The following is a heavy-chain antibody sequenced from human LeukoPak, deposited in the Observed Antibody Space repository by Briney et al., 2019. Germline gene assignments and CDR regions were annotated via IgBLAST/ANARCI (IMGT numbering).Heavy chain of an antibody. CDR2: ISGSGGST. Sequence: GGSLRLSCAASGFTFTSYAMSWVRQAPGKGLEWVSAISGSGGSTYYADSVKGRFTISRDNAKNSLYLQMNSLRAEDTALYYCAKDVRYFDWLFAFDYWGQGTLVTVSS. CDR3: AKDVRYFDWLFAFDY. D-gene: IGHD3-9*01. CDR1: GFTFTSYA. V-gene: IGHV3-23*01. J-gene: IGHJ4*02.